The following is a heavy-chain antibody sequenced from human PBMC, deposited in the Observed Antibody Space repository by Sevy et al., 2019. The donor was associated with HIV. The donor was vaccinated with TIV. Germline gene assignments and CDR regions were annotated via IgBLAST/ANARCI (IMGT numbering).Heavy chain of an antibody. Sequence: SETLSLTCTVSGGSISRYYWSWIRQPPGKGLEWIGYIYYSGSTNYNPSLKSRVTISVDTSKNQFSLKLSSVTAADTAVYYCARVPLSSGYLGPPEYYFDYWGQGTLVTVSS. CDR2: IYYSGST. CDR3: ARVPLSSGYLGPPEYYFDY. CDR1: GGSISRYY. D-gene: IGHD3-22*01. J-gene: IGHJ4*02. V-gene: IGHV4-59*01.